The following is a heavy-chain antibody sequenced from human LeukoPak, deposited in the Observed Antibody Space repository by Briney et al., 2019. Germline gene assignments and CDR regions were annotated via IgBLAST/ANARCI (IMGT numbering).Heavy chain of an antibody. CDR3: AGIQPEGVYYYYGMDV. Sequence: SETLSLTCAVYGGSFSGYYWSWIRHPPGKGLEWIGEINHSGSTNYNPSIKGRVTISVDTSKNQFSLKLSSVTAADTAVYYCAGIQPEGVYYYYGMDVWGQGTTVTVSS. D-gene: IGHD5-18*01. V-gene: IGHV4-34*01. J-gene: IGHJ6*02. CDR1: GGSFSGYY. CDR2: INHSGST.